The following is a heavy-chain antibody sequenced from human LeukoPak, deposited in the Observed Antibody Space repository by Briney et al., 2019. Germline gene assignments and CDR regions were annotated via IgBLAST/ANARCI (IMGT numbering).Heavy chain of an antibody. CDR3: ARLMVRGVDYYFDY. J-gene: IGHJ4*02. CDR2: ISSSSSYI. Sequence: GGSLRLSCAASGFTFSSYSMNWVRQASGKGLEWVSSISSSSSYIYYADSVKGRFTISRDNAKNSLYLQMNSLRAEDTAVYYCARLMVRGVDYYFDYWGQGTLVTVSS. D-gene: IGHD3-10*01. V-gene: IGHV3-21*01. CDR1: GFTFSSYS.